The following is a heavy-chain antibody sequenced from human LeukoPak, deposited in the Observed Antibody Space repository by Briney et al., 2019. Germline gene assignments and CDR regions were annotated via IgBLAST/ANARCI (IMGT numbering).Heavy chain of an antibody. D-gene: IGHD3-22*01. V-gene: IGHV3-30*02. CDR1: GFTFSSYG. CDR2: IRYDGSNK. CDR3: AKTMSPYYYDSSGF. J-gene: IGHJ4*02. Sequence: GGSLRLSCAASGFTFSSYGMHWVRQAPGKGLEWVAFIRYDGSNKYYADSVKGRFTISRDNSKNTLYLQMNSLRTEDTAVYYCAKTMSPYYYDSSGFWGQGGLVTVSS.